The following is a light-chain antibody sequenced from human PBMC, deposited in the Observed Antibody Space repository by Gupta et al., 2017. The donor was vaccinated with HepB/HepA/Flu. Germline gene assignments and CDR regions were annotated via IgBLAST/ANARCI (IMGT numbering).Light chain of an antibody. CDR2: RAS. V-gene: IGKV1-5*03. Sequence: DIQMTPSPSTLSASVGDRVTITCRASQSIVAYLAWYQQRPGKAPKLLIYRASSLASGVPSRFSASGSGAEFTLTINGLQADDFASYYCQQYLAFPRTFGGGTKVEIK. CDR3: QQYLAFPRT. J-gene: IGKJ4*01. CDR1: QSIVAY.